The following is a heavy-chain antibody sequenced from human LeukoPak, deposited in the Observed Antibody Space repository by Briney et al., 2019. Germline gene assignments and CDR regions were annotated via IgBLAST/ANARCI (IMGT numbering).Heavy chain of an antibody. Sequence: PSETLSLTCTVSGGSISPFYWSWIRQPAGKGLERIGRIYSTGSTNYNPSLKSRVTMSVDTSKNQFSLKLSSVTAADTAVYYCAKVRYGTFNWFDPWGQGTLVTVSS. CDR3: AKVRYGTFNWFDP. V-gene: IGHV4-4*07. CDR2: IYSTGST. J-gene: IGHJ5*02. D-gene: IGHD2/OR15-2a*01. CDR1: GGSISPFY.